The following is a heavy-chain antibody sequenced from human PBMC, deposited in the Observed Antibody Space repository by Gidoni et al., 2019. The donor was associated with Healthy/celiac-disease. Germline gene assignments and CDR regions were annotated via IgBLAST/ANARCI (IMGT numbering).Heavy chain of an antibody. V-gene: IGHV4-30-4*01. J-gene: IGHJ3*02. Sequence: QVQLQESGPGLVKPSQTLSLPCTVSGGSLSRGDYYWSWIRQPPGKGLGWIGYIYYSGSTYYNPSLKILVTISVDTSKNQFSLKLSSVTAADTAVYYCAREIRGYYDSSGYYLGDAFDIWGQGTMVTVAS. CDR2: IYYSGST. D-gene: IGHD3-22*01. CDR1: GGSLSRGDYY. CDR3: AREIRGYYDSSGYYLGDAFDI.